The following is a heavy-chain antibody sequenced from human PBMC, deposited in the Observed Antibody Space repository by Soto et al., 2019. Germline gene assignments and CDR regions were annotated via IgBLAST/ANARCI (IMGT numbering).Heavy chain of an antibody. CDR1: GGTFSSDA. CDR2: IIPIFGTA. V-gene: IGHV1-69*01. CDR3: AREGGVIGGATLAY. D-gene: IGHD1-26*01. Sequence: QVQLVQSGAEVKKPGSSVKVSCKASGGTFSSDAISWVRQAPGQGLEWMGGIIPIFGTANYAQKLQGRVTITADESTSTAHMEVCSLRSADTAVDYCAREGGVIGGATLAYWGQGPVVTVSS. J-gene: IGHJ4*02.